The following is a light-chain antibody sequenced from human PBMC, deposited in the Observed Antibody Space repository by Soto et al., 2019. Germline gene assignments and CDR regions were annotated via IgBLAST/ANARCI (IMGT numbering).Light chain of an antibody. CDR2: EAS. J-gene: IGKJ1*01. CDR1: RSVTTF. V-gene: IGKV3-11*01. Sequence: EIVLTHSPGTLSLYPWERATLSCRASRSVTTFLAWYQQRPGQAPRLLISEASNRAAGIPARFSGSGSGTDFTLTISSLEPEDFAVYYCQQSHNWPRTFGQGTKVDIK. CDR3: QQSHNWPRT.